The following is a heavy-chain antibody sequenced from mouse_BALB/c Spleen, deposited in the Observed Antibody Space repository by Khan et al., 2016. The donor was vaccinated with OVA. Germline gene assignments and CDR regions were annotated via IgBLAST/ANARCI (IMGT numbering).Heavy chain of an antibody. CDR1: GYTFTSYW. J-gene: IGHJ4*01. V-gene: IGHV1S41*01. CDR2: IGPGSGST. CDR3: AISNYYGSSLYAMDY. Sequence: DLVKPGASVKLSCKASGYTFTSYWINWIKQRPGQGLEWIGRIGPGSGSTSYNEMFTGKATLTVDTTSSTAYLQLSSLSSEDSAVYFSAISNYYGSSLYAMDYWGQGTSVTVSS. D-gene: IGHD1-1*01.